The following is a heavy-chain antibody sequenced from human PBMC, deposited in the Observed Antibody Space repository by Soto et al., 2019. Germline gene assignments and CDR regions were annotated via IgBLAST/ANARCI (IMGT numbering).Heavy chain of an antibody. Sequence: QVQLQESGPGLVKPSQTLSLTCTVSGGSISSGGYYWSWIRQHPGKGLEWIGYIYYSGSTYYNPSLKRRVTISVDTSKNQFSLKLSSVTAADTAVYYCARIDSSGYPIDYWGQGTLVTVSS. CDR1: GGSISSGGYY. CDR3: ARIDSSGYPIDY. J-gene: IGHJ4*02. CDR2: IYYSGST. V-gene: IGHV4-31*03. D-gene: IGHD3-22*01.